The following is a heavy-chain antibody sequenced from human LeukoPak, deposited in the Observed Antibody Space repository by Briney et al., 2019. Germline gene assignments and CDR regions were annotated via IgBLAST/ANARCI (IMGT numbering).Heavy chain of an antibody. CDR1: GFFSPHS. CDR2: IRTGGYI. V-gene: IGHV3-21*01. D-gene: IGHD2-15*01. J-gene: IGHJ4*02. CDR3: AGALCSGGSCYSFNY. Sequence: PGGSLRLSCAASGFFSPHSLNWVRQAPGKGLEWLSSIRTGGYIHYAESAKGRFIISRDNAGDSLYLQMNSLSAEDTAIYYCAGALCSGGSCYSFNYWGQGALVTVSS.